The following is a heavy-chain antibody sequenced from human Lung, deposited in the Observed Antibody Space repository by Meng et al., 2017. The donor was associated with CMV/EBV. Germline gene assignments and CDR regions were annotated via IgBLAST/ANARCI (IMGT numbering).Heavy chain of an antibody. CDR1: GYTFTTYG. CDR3: ARARGISGTTFRGDY. CDR2: IGVYDGKT. V-gene: IGHV1-18*01. D-gene: IGHD1-20*01. J-gene: IGHJ4*02. Sequence: ASVKVSCKASGYTFTTYGISWVRQAPGQGLEWMGWIGVYDGKTNYAQQLQGRVTMTTDISTTTAYMDLRSLRSDDPAVYYFARARGISGTTFRGDYWGQGTLVTVSS.